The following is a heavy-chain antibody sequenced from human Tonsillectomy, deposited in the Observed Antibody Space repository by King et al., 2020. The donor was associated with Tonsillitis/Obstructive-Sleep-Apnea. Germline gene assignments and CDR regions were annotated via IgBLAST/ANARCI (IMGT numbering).Heavy chain of an antibody. J-gene: IGHJ5*02. CDR1: GYTFTSYG. Sequence: QLVQSGAEVKKPGASVKVSCKASGYTFTSYGIIWVRQAPGQGLEWMGWISAYNDDTNYAQKLQDRVTMTTDTSTSTAYMGLRRLKSDDTAVYYCARVSAFAWELVPVDPWGQGTLVTVSS. CDR3: ARVSAFAWELVPVDP. CDR2: ISAYNDDT. V-gene: IGHV1-18*01. D-gene: IGHD1-26*01.